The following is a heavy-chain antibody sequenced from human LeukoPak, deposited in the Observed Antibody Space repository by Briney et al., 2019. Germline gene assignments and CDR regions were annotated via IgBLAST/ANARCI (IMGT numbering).Heavy chain of an antibody. CDR2: ISYDGSNK. CDR1: GFTFSSYG. V-gene: IGHV3-30*03. D-gene: IGHD6-19*01. Sequence: GRSLRLSCGASGFTFSSYGMHWVRQAPGKGLEWVAVISYDGSNKYYADSVKGRFTISRDNSKNTLYLQMNSLRAEDTAVYYCATWRGSGWYHFDYWGQGTLVTVSS. J-gene: IGHJ4*02. CDR3: ATWRGSGWYHFDY.